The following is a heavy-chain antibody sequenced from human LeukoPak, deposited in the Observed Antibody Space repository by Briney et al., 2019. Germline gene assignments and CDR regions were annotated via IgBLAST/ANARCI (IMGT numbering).Heavy chain of an antibody. Sequence: RGSLRLSCAASGFTVSSNYMSWVRQAPGKGLEWVSVIYSGGNTYYADSVKGRFTISRDNSKNTLYLQMNSLRAEDTAVYYCASLPYSAPFSFDYWGQGTLVTVSS. J-gene: IGHJ4*02. CDR3: ASLPYSAPFSFDY. D-gene: IGHD2-15*01. CDR2: IYSGGNT. V-gene: IGHV3-53*01. CDR1: GFTVSSNY.